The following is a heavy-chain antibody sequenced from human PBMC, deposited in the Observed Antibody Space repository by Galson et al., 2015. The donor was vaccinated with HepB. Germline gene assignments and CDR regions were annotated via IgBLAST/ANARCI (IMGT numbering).Heavy chain of an antibody. V-gene: IGHV5-10-1*01. CDR1: GYNFTTYW. Sequence: QSGAEVKKPGGSLRISCKGSGYNFTTYWISWVRQMPGKGLEWMGRIDPSDSYTNYSPSFQGHVTISADKSIRTAYLQWSSLKASDSAMYYCARGRWLSNYWGQGTLVTVSS. J-gene: IGHJ4*02. CDR2: IDPSDSYT. D-gene: IGHD6-19*01. CDR3: ARGRWLSNY.